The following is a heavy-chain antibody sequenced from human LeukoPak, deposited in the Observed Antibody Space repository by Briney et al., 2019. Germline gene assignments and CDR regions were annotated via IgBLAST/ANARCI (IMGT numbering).Heavy chain of an antibody. J-gene: IGHJ6*02. D-gene: IGHD3-22*01. CDR3: ARDGYHYDSSGYFGNYGMDV. V-gene: IGHV4-59*01. Sequence: SETLSLTCTVSGGSISSYYWSWIRQPPGKGLEWIGYICYSGSTNYNPSLKSRVTISVDTSKNQFSLKLSSVTAADTAVYYCARDGYHYDSSGYFGNYGMDVWGQGTTVNVSS. CDR2: ICYSGST. CDR1: GGSISSYY.